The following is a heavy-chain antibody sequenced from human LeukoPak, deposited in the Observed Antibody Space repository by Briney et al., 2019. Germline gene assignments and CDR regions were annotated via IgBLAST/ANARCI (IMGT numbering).Heavy chain of an antibody. D-gene: IGHD4-17*01. V-gene: IGHV3-53*01. Sequence: ETLSLTCTVSGGSISSNYWSWIRQPPGKGLEWVSFIYSGGNTHYSDSVKGRFTISRDNSKNTLYLQMNSLRAEDTAVYYCARRAGEYSHPYDYWGQGTLVTVSS. CDR3: ARRAGEYSHPYDY. CDR2: IYSGGNT. J-gene: IGHJ4*02. CDR1: GGSISSNY.